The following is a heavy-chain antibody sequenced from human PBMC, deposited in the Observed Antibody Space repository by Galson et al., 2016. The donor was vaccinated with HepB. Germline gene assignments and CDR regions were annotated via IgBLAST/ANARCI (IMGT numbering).Heavy chain of an antibody. CDR2: IWHDGTNR. D-gene: IGHD4-23*01. Sequence: SLRLSCAVSGLNFSTFGMHWVRQAPGKGLDWVAVIWHDGTNRYYSDSVKGRFTISRDNSNDTLYLQMNSLRVDDTAMYYCARVFRPETLDLWGQGTLVTVSS. J-gene: IGHJ5*02. V-gene: IGHV3-33*01. CDR1: GLNFSTFG. CDR3: ARVFRPETLDL.